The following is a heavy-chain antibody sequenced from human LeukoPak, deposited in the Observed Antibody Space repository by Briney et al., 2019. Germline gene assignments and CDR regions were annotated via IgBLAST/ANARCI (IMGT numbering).Heavy chain of an antibody. J-gene: IGHJ4*02. CDR1: EFAFSTYN. Sequence: GGSLRLSCAASEFAFSTYNMNWVRQAPGKGLEWVSYISTGSSTTYYADSVKGRFTISRDNVENSLYLQMNSLRDEDTAVYYCARDDLTNGYNGNFWGQGTLVTVSS. CDR3: ARDDLTNGYNGNF. V-gene: IGHV3-48*02. CDR2: ISTGSSTT. D-gene: IGHD5-24*01.